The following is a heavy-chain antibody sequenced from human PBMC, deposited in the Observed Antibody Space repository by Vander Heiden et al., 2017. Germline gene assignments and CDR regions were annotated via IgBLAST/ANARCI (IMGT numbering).Heavy chain of an antibody. CDR2: ISRTGNYI. J-gene: IGHJ1*01. CDR3: ARGRAGTNYFQH. Sequence: DVELVESGGGLVRPGGSLRLHCSAPGFTFSSYGMNWVRQAPGKGLEWVSSISRTGNYIYYADSVKGRFTISRDNAKNSVFLQKNSLRAEDTAVYYCARGRAGTNYFQHWGQGTLITVS. D-gene: IGHD3-10*01. CDR1: GFTFSSYG. V-gene: IGHV3-21*02.